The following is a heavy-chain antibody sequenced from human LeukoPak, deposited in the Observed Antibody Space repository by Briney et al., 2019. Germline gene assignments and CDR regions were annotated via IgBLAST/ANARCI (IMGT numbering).Heavy chain of an antibody. V-gene: IGHV3-49*04. CDR3: TRVSLVAASVFFDY. J-gene: IGHJ4*02. CDR1: GFTLGDYA. Sequence: GGSLRLSCTASGFTLGDYAMSWVRQAPGKGLEWVSFIRSKACGGTTEYAASVKGRFTISRDDSKSIAYLQMNSLKTEDTAVYYCTRVSLVAASVFFDYWGQGTLVTVSS. D-gene: IGHD2-15*01. CDR2: IRSKACGGTT.